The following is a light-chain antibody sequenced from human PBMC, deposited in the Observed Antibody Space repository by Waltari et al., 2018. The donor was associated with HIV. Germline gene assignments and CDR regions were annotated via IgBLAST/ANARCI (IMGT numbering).Light chain of an antibody. J-gene: IGKJ2*01. CDR3: QQYYSTPYT. CDR2: WAS. CDR1: QSVLYSSNNKNY. Sequence: DIVMTQSPDSLVVSLGDRATIHCKSSQSVLYSSNNKNYLAWYQQKPGQPPKLLIYWASTRESGVPDRFSGSGSGTDFTLTISSLQAEDVAVYYCQQYYSTPYTFGQGTKLEIK. V-gene: IGKV4-1*01.